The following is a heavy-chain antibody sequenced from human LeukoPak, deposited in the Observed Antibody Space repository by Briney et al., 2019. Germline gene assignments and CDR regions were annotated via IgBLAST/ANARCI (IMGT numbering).Heavy chain of an antibody. CDR3: ARQSGGIAVNFDY. J-gene: IGHJ4*02. Sequence: SVKVSCKASGGTFSSYAISWVRQAPGQGLEWMRGIIPIFGTANYAQKFQGRVTITADESTSTAYMELSSLRSEDTAVYYCARQSGGIAVNFDYWGQGTLVTVSS. D-gene: IGHD6-19*01. CDR1: GGTFSSYA. V-gene: IGHV1-69*01. CDR2: IIPIFGTA.